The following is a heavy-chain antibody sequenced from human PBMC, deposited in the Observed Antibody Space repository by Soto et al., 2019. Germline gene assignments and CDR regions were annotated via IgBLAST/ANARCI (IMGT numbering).Heavy chain of an antibody. J-gene: IGHJ5*02. Sequence: ASVKVSCKASGGTFSSHGISWVRQAPGQGPEWMGGIIPMIDTSKYEQKFQGRVTITADESTSTAYMELSSLTSEDTAVYYCAREGPPDIAWFDPWGQGTLVTVSS. CDR3: AREGPPDIAWFDP. V-gene: IGHV1-69*13. CDR2: IIPMIDTS. D-gene: IGHD3-9*01. CDR1: GGTFSSHG.